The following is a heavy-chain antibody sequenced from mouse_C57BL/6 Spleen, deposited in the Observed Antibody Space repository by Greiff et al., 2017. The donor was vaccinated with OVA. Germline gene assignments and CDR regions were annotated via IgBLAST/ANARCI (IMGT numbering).Heavy chain of an antibody. CDR1: GFTFSSYG. Sequence: EVHLVESGGDLVKPGGSLKLSCAASGFTFSSYGMSWVRQTPDKRLEWVATISSGGSYTYYPDSVKGRFTISRDNAKNTLYLQMSSLKSEDTAMYYCARLTLDFDVWGTGTTVTVSS. V-gene: IGHV5-6*01. CDR2: ISSGGSYT. CDR3: ARLTLDFDV. J-gene: IGHJ1*03.